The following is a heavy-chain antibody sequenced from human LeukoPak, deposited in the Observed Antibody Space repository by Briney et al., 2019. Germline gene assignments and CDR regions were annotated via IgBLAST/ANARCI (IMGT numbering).Heavy chain of an antibody. V-gene: IGHV1-2*02. Sequence: ASVKVSCKASGYTFTGNYIHWVRRAPGQGLEWMGWINPNSGGTMYAQQVEGRVIMTRDTSIGTAYMELSSLRSDDTAVYYCAREAHGSGSVYSDLRGQGTLVTVSS. CDR1: GYTFTGNY. D-gene: IGHD3-10*01. CDR3: AREAHGSGSVYSDL. CDR2: INPNSGGT. J-gene: IGHJ5*02.